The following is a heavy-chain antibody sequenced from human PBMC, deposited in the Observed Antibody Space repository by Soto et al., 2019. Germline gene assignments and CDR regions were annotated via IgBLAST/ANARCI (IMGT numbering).Heavy chain of an antibody. V-gene: IGHV4-34*01. CDR3: ARGRYSYGHDY. CDR1: GGSFSGYY. D-gene: IGHD5-18*01. CDR2: INHSGST. J-gene: IGHJ4*02. Sequence: QVQLQQWGAGLLKPSETLSLTCAVYGGSFSGYYWSWSRQPPGKGLEWIGEINHSGSTNYNPSLKSRVTISVDTSKNQFSLKLSSVTAADKAVYYCARGRYSYGHDYWGQGTLVTVSS.